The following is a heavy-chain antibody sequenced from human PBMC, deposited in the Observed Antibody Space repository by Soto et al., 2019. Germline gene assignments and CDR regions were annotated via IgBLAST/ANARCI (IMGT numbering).Heavy chain of an antibody. CDR3: ARVPIVPAAIPYYYYYYGMDV. CDR2: IYYSGST. J-gene: IGHJ6*02. D-gene: IGHD2-2*02. V-gene: IGHV4-31*03. CDR1: GGSISSGGYY. Sequence: SETLSLTCTVSGGSISSGGYYWSWIRQHPGKGLEWIGYIYYSGSTYYNPSLKSRVTVSVDTSKNQFSLKLSSVTAADTAVYYCARVPIVPAAIPYYYYYYGMDVWGQGTTVTVSS.